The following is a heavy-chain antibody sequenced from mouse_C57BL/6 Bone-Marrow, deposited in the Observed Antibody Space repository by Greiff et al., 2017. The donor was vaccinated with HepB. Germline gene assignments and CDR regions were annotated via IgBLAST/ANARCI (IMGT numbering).Heavy chain of an antibody. CDR2: ISSGSSTI. CDR1: GFTFSDYG. CDR3: ARGDITTVVAHYFDY. J-gene: IGHJ2*01. D-gene: IGHD1-1*01. V-gene: IGHV5-17*01. Sequence: EVKLQESGGGLVKPGGSLKLSCAASGFTFSDYGMHWVRQAPEKGLEWVAYISSGSSTIYYADTVKGRFTISRDNAKNTLFLQMTSLRSEDTAMYYCARGDITTVVAHYFDYWGQGTTLTVSS.